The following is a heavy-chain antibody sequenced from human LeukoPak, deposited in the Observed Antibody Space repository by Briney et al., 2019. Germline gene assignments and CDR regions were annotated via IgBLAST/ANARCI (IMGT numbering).Heavy chain of an antibody. J-gene: IGHJ5*02. D-gene: IGHD3-22*01. CDR2: IYSSGST. CDR3: ARDVSGYAWFDP. CDR1: GASVSGSNYY. V-gene: IGHV4-39*07. Sequence: SETLSLTCAVSGASVSGSNYYWGWIRQPPGKGLEWIGNIYSSGSTYYNASLQSRVTISIDTSKNQFSLRLNSVTAADTAVYYCARDVSGYAWFDPWGQGTLVTVSS.